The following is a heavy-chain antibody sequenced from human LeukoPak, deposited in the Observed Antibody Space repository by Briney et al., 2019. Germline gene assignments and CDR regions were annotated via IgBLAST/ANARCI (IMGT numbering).Heavy chain of an antibody. CDR1: GGTFSSYA. Sequence: SVQVSCKASGGTFSSYAISWVRQAPGQGLEWMGRIIPILGIANYAQKFQGRVTITADKSTSTAYMELSSLRSEDTAVYYCASRLAVAGTIPDYWGQGTLVTVPS. D-gene: IGHD6-19*01. CDR2: IIPILGIA. CDR3: ASRLAVAGTIPDY. J-gene: IGHJ4*02. V-gene: IGHV1-69*04.